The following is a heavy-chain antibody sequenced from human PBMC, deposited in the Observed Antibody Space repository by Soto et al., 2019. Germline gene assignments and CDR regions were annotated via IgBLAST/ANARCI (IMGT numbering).Heavy chain of an antibody. Sequence: PGGSLRLSCAASGFTFSNAWMNWVRQAPGKGLEWVGRIKRKTDGGTTDYAAPVKGRFTISRDDSKNTLYLQMNSLKTEDTAVYYCTTVEWELGFHDFDYWGQGTLVTVSS. CDR2: IKRKTDGGTT. CDR1: GFTFSNAW. CDR3: TTVEWELGFHDFDY. D-gene: IGHD1-26*01. J-gene: IGHJ4*02. V-gene: IGHV3-15*07.